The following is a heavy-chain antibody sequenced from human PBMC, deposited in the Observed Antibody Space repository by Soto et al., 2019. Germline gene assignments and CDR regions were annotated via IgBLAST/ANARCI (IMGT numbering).Heavy chain of an antibody. Sequence: SETLSLTCAVYGGSFSGYYWSWIRQPPGKGLEWIGEINHSGSTNYNTSLKTRVTISVDTSKNQFSLKLSSVTAADTGVYYCASKKGTSHWFDPWGQGTLVTVSS. CDR3: ASKKGTSHWFDP. J-gene: IGHJ5*02. CDR1: GGSFSGYY. CDR2: INHSGST. D-gene: IGHD3-10*01. V-gene: IGHV4-34*01.